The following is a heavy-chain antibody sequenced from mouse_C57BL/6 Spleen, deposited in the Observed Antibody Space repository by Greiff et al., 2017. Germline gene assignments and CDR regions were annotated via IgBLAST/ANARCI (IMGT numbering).Heavy chain of an antibody. Sequence: VQLQQSVAELVRPGASVKLSCTASGFNIKTTYMHWVKQRPEQGLEWIGRIDPANGNTKYAPKFQGKATITADTSSNTAYLQLSSLTSEDTAIXDCARGIYYGNYDYALDYWGQGTSVTVSS. D-gene: IGHD2-1*01. CDR2: IDPANGNT. J-gene: IGHJ4*01. CDR3: ARGIYYGNYDYALDY. CDR1: GFNIKTTY. V-gene: IGHV14-3*01.